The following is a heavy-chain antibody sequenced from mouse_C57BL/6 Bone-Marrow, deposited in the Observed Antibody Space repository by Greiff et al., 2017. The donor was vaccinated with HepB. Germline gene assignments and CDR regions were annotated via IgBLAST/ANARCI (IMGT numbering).Heavy chain of an antibody. CDR1: GFTFSDYY. CDR3: ARDLGGAHWYFDV. J-gene: IGHJ1*03. V-gene: IGHV5-16*01. CDR2: INYDGSST. Sequence: EVKLQESEGGLVQPGSSMKLSCTASGFTFSDYYMAWVRQVPEKGLEWVANINYDGSSTYYLDSLKSRFIISRDNAKNILYLQMSSLKSEDTATYYCARDLGGAHWYFDVWGTGTTVTVSS. D-gene: IGHD3-1*01.